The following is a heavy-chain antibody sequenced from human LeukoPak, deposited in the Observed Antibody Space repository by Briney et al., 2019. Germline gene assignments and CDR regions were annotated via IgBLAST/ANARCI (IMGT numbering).Heavy chain of an antibody. CDR3: ARFPGSAEYRHYYYMDV. V-gene: IGHV4-59*01. J-gene: IGHJ6*03. CDR1: GGSISGFY. CDR2: MSNNGAT. D-gene: IGHD2-15*01. Sequence: SETLSLTCTVSGGSISGFYWSWIRQPPGKGLEWIGYMSNNGATTYNPSLKSRVTISIDMSNNHFSLTLKSVTAADEAVYYCARFPGSAEYRHYYYMDVWGKGTTVTVSS.